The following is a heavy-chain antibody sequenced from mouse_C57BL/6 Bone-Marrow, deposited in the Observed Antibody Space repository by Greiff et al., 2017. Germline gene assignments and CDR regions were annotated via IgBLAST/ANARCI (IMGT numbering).Heavy chain of an antibody. V-gene: IGHV1-39*01. CDR1: GYSFTDYN. CDR2: INPNYGTT. J-gene: IGHJ2*01. CDR3: ARSITTVVATNFDD. D-gene: IGHD1-1*01. Sequence: EVQLQQSGPELVKPGASVKISCKASGYSFTDYNMNWVNQSNGKSLEWIGVINPNYGTTSYNQKFKGKATLTVDQSSSTAYMQLNSLTSEDSAVYYCARSITTVVATNFDDWGQGTTLTVSS.